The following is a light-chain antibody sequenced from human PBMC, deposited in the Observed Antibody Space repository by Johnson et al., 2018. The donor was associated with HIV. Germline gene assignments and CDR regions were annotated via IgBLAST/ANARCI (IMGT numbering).Light chain of an antibody. CDR1: SSNIGNNY. J-gene: IGLJ1*01. V-gene: IGLV1-51*02. CDR2: QNN. Sequence: QSVLTQPPSVSAAPRQKVTISCSGSSSNIGNNYVSWYQQVPGAAPKLLIYQNNKRPSAIPDRFSASKSGTSAALGITGLPTGDDADYYCGTWESSPSAGYVFGSGTRVTVL. CDR3: GTWESSPSAGYV.